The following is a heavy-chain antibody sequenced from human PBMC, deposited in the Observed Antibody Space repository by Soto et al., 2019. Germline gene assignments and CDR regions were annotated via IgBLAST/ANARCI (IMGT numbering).Heavy chain of an antibody. CDR1: GFTFSNYW. J-gene: IGHJ4*02. CDR2: INPTGSVT. CDR3: ARVRNGEYSFDY. V-gene: IGHV3-74*01. Sequence: EVQLVESGGGLVQPGGSLRLSCAASGFTFSNYWMHWVRQAPGKGLVWVSRINPTGSVTSYADSVEGRFSISRDNAKNTLSLQMDGLRGEDTAVYYCARVRNGEYSFDYWCQGTLVPVSS. D-gene: IGHD3-10*01.